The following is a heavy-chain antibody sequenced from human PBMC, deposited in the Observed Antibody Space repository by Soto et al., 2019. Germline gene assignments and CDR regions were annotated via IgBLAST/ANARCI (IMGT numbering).Heavy chain of an antibody. CDR2: INSDGSST. Sequence: PGGSLRLSCAASGFTFSSYWMHWVRQAPGKGLVWVSRINSDGSSTSYADSVKGRFTISRDNAKNTLYLQMNSLRAEDTAVYYCAEGPLGSGYDVGQWGQGTLVTVSS. V-gene: IGHV3-74*01. CDR1: GFTFSSYW. CDR3: AEGPLGSGYDVGQ. J-gene: IGHJ4*02. D-gene: IGHD5-12*01.